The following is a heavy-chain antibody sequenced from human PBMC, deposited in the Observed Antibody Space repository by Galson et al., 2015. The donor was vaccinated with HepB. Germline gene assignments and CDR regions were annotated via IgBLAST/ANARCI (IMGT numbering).Heavy chain of an antibody. V-gene: IGHV1-3*01. CDR3: ARAGLRGHGIDYYDY. J-gene: IGHJ4*02. D-gene: IGHD1-14*01. CDR1: GYTFTIYA. Sequence: SVKVSCKASGYTFTIYAMHWVRQAPGQRLEWMGWINAGNGNTKYSQKFQGRVTITRDTSASTAYMELSSLRSEDTAVYYCARAGLRGHGIDYYDYWGQGTLVTVSS. CDR2: INAGNGNT.